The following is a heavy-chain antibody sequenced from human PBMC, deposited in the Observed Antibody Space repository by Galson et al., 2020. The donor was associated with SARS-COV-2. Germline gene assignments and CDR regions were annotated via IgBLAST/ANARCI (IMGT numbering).Heavy chain of an antibody. CDR1: GDNVSSNRAA. V-gene: IGHV6-1*01. D-gene: IGHD1-1*01. Sequence: SQTLSLTCAISGDNVSSNRAAWNWIRHSPSRGLEWLGRTYYRSKWNNDYAVSMKGRLIINADTSENQFSLQLDSVTPEDTAVYYCARDPSDWTFFDYWGQGTLVTVSS. J-gene: IGHJ4*02. CDR3: ARDPSDWTFFDY. CDR2: TYYRSKWNN.